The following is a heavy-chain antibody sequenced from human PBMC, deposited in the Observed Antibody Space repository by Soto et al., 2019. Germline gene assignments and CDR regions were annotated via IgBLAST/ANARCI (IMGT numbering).Heavy chain of an antibody. V-gene: IGHV4-34*01. CDR2: INHSGST. CDR3: ASCSSGWGIDY. D-gene: IGHD6-19*01. J-gene: IGHJ4*02. CDR1: GGSFSGYY. Sequence: PSETLSLTCAVYGGSFSGYYWSWIRQPPGKGLEWIGEINHSGSTNYNPSLKSRVTISVDTSKNQFSLKLSSVTAADTAVYYCASCSSGWGIDYWGQGTLVTVSS.